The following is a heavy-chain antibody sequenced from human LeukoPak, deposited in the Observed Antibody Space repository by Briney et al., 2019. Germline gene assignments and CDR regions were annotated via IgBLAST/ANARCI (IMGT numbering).Heavy chain of an antibody. CDR2: ISSSSSYI. J-gene: IGHJ4*02. Sequence: GSLRLSCAASGFTFSSYTMNWARQAPGKGLEWVSSISSSSSYIYYADSVKGRFTISRDNAKKSLYLQMNGLRAEDTAVLYCARDYGDYWGRGTLVTVSS. V-gene: IGHV3-21*01. D-gene: IGHD4-17*01. CDR1: GFTFSSYT. CDR3: ARDYGDY.